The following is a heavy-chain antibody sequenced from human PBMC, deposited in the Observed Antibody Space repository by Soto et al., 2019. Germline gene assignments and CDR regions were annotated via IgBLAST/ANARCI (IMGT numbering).Heavy chain of an antibody. J-gene: IGHJ3*02. CDR3: TREGAPWLAGRAFDI. CDR1: GFSFSNAC. CDR2: IKSKTDGGTT. D-gene: IGHD6-19*01. Sequence: XVCLRLSCAACGFSFSNACMSWVRQAPGKGLEWVGRIKSKTDGGTTDYAAPVKGRFTISRDDSKNTLYLQMNSLKTEDTAVYHCTREGAPWLAGRAFDICGQRTMVTVSS. V-gene: IGHV3-15*01.